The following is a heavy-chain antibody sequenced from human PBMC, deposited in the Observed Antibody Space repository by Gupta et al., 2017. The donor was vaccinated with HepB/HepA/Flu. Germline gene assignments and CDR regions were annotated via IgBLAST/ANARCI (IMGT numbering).Heavy chain of an antibody. CDR3: ARGLAARRGYFDY. Sequence: QVQLVQSGAEVKKPGASVKVSCKASGYTFTSYDINWVRQATGQELEWMGWMNPNSGNTGYAQKVQGRVTITRNTSRSTAYMELSRLRSEDTAVYYCARGLAARRGYFDYWGQGTLVTVSS. J-gene: IGHJ4*02. D-gene: IGHD6-6*01. CDR2: MNPNSGNT. CDR1: GYTFTSYD. V-gene: IGHV1-8*03.